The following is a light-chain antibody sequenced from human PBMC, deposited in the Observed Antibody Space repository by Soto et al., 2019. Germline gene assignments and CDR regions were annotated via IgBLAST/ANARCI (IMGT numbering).Light chain of an antibody. J-gene: IGKJ4*01. CDR2: DAS. CDR3: PQHSNGTLN. V-gene: IGKV3-11*01. Sequence: EIVLTQSPATLSLSPGERATLSCRASQSVSSYLAWYQQKPGQAPRLLIYDASNTATGIPARFSGSGSGTDLTHHISSPEPEYFKVHYCPQHSNGTLNFGGGNK. CDR1: QSVSSY.